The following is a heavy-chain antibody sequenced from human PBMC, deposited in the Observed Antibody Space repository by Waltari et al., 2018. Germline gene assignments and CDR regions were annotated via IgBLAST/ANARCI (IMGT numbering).Heavy chain of an antibody. V-gene: IGHV1-3*01. CDR3: ARGATTKFYYYYYYMDV. D-gene: IGHD1-1*01. CDR2: LNPVNGDT. CDR1: GYIPSSQS. J-gene: IGHJ6*03. Sequence: QVQLVQSGAEVVSRGASVRVSCKASGYIPSSQSIHWVRPAPGQSLEWMAWLNPVNGDTKYSQKFQGRVSVTRDTSARTVYMDLSSLTSEDTATYYCARGATTKFYYYYYYMDVWGQGTSVTVSS.